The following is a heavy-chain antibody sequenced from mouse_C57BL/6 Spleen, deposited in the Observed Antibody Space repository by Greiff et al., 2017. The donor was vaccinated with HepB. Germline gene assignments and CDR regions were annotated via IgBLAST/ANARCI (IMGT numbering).Heavy chain of an antibody. D-gene: IGHD1-1*01. Sequence: EVKLVESGGGLVQPKGSLKLSCAASGFTFNTYAMHWVRQAPGKGLEWVARIRSKSSSYATYYADSVKDRFTISRDDSPSMLYLQMNNLKTEDTAMYYCVRECYGSSYHYDAMDYWGQGTSVTVSS. J-gene: IGHJ4*01. CDR2: IRSKSSSYAT. CDR3: VRECYGSSYHYDAMDY. CDR1: GFTFNTYA. V-gene: IGHV10-3*01.